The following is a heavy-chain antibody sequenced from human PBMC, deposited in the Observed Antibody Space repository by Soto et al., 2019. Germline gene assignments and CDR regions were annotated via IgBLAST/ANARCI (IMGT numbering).Heavy chain of an antibody. Sequence: ASVKVSCKASGYTFTSYGISWVRQAPGQGLEWMGWISAYNGNTNYAQKLQGRVTMTTDTSTSTAYMELRSLRSDDTAAYYCARVKGYSSSSPVDYWGQGTLVTVSS. CDR3: ARVKGYSSSSPVDY. CDR1: GYTFTSYG. V-gene: IGHV1-18*01. J-gene: IGHJ4*02. CDR2: ISAYNGNT. D-gene: IGHD6-6*01.